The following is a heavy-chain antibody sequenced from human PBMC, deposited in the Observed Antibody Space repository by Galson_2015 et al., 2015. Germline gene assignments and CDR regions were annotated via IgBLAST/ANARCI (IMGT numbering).Heavy chain of an antibody. J-gene: IGHJ4*02. CDR1: GGTFSSYA. D-gene: IGHD4-17*01. V-gene: IGHV1-69*06. Sequence: SVKVSCKASGGTFSSYAISWVRQAPGQGLEWMGGIIPIFGTANYAQKFQGRVTITADKSTSTAYMELSSLRSEDTAVYYCAVQVTTGDAFDYWGQGTLVTVSS. CDR3: AVQVTTGDAFDY. CDR2: IIPIFGTA.